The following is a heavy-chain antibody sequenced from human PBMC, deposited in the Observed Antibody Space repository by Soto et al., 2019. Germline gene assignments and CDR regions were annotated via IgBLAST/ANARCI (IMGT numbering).Heavy chain of an antibody. D-gene: IGHD6-6*01. CDR2: MNPNSGNT. J-gene: IGHJ6*02. V-gene: IGHV1-8*01. CDR3: ARRRGVVAARPYYYYVMDV. Sequence: QVQLVQSGAEVKKPGASVKVSCKASGYTFTSYDINWVRQATGQGLEWMGWMNPNSGNTGYAQKFQGRVNMTRDTSTSTAYMELSSLRSADTAVYYCARRRGVVAARPYYYYVMDVWGQGTTVTVSS. CDR1: GYTFTSYD.